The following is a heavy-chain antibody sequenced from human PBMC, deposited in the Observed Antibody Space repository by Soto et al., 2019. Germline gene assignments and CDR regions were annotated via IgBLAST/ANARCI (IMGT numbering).Heavy chain of an antibody. CDR2: IDWDDDK. Sequence: SGPTLVNPTQTLTLTCTFSGFSLSTSGMCVSWIRQPPGKALEWLALIDWDDDKYYSTSLKTRLTISKDTSKNQVVLTMTNMDPVDTATYYCARTYYYDSSGQYRGGYSYCMDVRGHVPSVPVS. V-gene: IGHV2-70*01. J-gene: IGHJ6*02. CDR1: GFSLSTSGMC. CDR3: ARTYYYDSSGQYRGGYSYCMDV. D-gene: IGHD3-22*01.